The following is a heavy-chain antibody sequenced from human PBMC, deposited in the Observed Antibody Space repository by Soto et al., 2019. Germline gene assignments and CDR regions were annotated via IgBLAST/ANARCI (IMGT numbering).Heavy chain of an antibody. CDR1: GGSFSGYY. Sequence: SETLSLTCAVYGGSFSGYYWSWIRQPPGKGLEWIGEINHSGSTNYNPSLKSRVTISVDTSKNQFSLKLSSVTAADTAVYYCARERLWFGETHHRKWFDTGGQGTLVTVSS. CDR3: ARERLWFGETHHRKWFDT. CDR2: INHSGST. V-gene: IGHV4-34*01. D-gene: IGHD3-10*01. J-gene: IGHJ5*02.